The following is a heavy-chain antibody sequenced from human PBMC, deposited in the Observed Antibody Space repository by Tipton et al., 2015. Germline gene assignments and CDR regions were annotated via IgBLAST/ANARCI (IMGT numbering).Heavy chain of an antibody. V-gene: IGHV1-18*01. D-gene: IGHD2-2*01. CDR2: ISPYNGDA. CDR3: ARAIVVPAATPYYYGMDV. CDR1: GYTFTSFD. Sequence: QVQLVQSGAEMKKPGASVKVSCKTSGYTFTSFDITWVRQAPGQGLECMGWISPYNGDANYAHNVQGRVTITADESTSTAYMELSSLRSEDTAVYYCARAIVVPAATPYYYGMDVWGQGTTVTVSS. J-gene: IGHJ6*02.